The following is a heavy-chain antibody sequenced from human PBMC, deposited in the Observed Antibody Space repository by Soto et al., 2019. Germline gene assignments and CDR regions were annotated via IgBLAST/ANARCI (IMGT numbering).Heavy chain of an antibody. Sequence: ASVKVSCKASGYTFTSCGISWVQQAPGQGLEWMGWISAYNGNTNYAQKLQGRVTMTTTTSTNTAYMELRSLRTDDTAEYYCAHLDERMVGAPWPYYYGMDVWGQGTTVTVSS. CDR3: AHLDERMVGAPWPYYYGMDV. CDR2: ISAYNGNT. J-gene: IGHJ6*02. CDR1: GYTFTSCG. D-gene: IGHD1-26*01. V-gene: IGHV1-18*01.